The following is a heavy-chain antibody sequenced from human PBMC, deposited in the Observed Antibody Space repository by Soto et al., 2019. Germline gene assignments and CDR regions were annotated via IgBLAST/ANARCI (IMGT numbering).Heavy chain of an antibody. D-gene: IGHD6-13*01. CDR1: GGSVSAGSYY. CDR3: ARVIAAAGIGRWFDP. Sequence: SETLSLTCTVSGGSVSAGSYYWSWIRQPPGKGLEWIGYIYYTGDTKYNPSLKSRVTMSIDTSKNQMSLNLSSVTAADTAVYYCARVIAAAGIGRWFDPWGQGTLVTVSS. J-gene: IGHJ5*02. CDR2: IYYTGDT. V-gene: IGHV4-61*01.